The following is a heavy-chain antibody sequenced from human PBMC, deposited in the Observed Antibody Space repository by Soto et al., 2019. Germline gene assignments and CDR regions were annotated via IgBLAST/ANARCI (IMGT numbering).Heavy chain of an antibody. CDR2: MNPNSGNT. CDR1: GYTFTSYD. V-gene: IGHV1-8*01. CDR3: ARGLKDIPVWYFDL. Sequence: QVQLVQSGAEVKKPGASVKVSCKASGYTFTSYDINWVRQATGQGLEWMGWMNPNSGNTGYAQKFQGRVTMTRNTSISTAYMELSSRRSEDTAVYYCARGLKDIPVWYFDLWGRGTLVTVSS. J-gene: IGHJ2*01. D-gene: IGHD2-15*01.